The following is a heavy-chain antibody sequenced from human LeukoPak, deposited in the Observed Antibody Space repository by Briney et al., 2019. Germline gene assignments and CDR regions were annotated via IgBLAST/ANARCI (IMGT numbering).Heavy chain of an antibody. Sequence: ASVKVSCKASGYTFTGYYMHWVRQAPGQGLEWMGRINPNSGGTNYAQKFQGRVTVTRDTSISTAYMELSRLRSDDTAVYYCARERARGASGAAKGYWGQGTLVTVSS. CDR2: INPNSGGT. CDR3: ARERARGASGAAKGY. V-gene: IGHV1-2*06. J-gene: IGHJ4*02. D-gene: IGHD3-10*01. CDR1: GYTFTGYY.